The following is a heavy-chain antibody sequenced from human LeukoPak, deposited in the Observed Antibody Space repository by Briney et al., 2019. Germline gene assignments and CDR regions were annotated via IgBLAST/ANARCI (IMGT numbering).Heavy chain of an antibody. V-gene: IGHV4-31*01. Sequence: PSETLSLTCTVSGGSISSGGYYWSWIRQHPGKVLEWIGYIYYSGSPYYNPSLKSQVTISVYTSKNQFSLKLSSVTAADTAVYYCARALPAAPANWFDPWGQGTLVTVSS. CDR3: ARALPAAPANWFDP. CDR1: GGSISSGGYY. CDR2: IYYSGSP. D-gene: IGHD2-2*01. J-gene: IGHJ5*02.